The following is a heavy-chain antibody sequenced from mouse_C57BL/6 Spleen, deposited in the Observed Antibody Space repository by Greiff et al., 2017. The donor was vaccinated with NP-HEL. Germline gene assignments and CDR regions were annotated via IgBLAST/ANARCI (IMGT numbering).Heavy chain of an antibody. CDR3: ARPDYYGSSYVIDY. J-gene: IGHJ2*01. D-gene: IGHD1-1*01. Sequence: QVQLQQPGAELVRPGTSVKLSCKASGYTFTSYWMHWVKQRPGQGLEWIGVIDPSDSYTNYNQKFKGKATLTVDTSSSTAYMQLSSLTSEDSAVYYCARPDYYGSSYVIDYWGQGTTLTVSS. CDR1: GYTFTSYW. CDR2: IDPSDSYT. V-gene: IGHV1-59*01.